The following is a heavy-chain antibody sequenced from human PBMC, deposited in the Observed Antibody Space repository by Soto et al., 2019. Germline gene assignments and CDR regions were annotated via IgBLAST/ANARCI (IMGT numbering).Heavy chain of an antibody. J-gene: IGHJ4*02. V-gene: IGHV3-66*01. Sequence: GGSLRLSCAASGFTVSSNYMSWVRQAPGKGLEWVSVIFPDGSTYYTDSVRDRFTISRDNSKNTVYLQMNSLRAEDTAVYFCARRALPHAFVDYWGQGTLVTVSS. CDR3: ARRALPHAFVDY. D-gene: IGHD2-15*01. CDR1: GFTVSSNY. CDR2: IFPDGST.